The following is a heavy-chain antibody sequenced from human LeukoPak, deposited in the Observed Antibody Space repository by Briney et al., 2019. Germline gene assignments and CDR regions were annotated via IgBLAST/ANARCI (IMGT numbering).Heavy chain of an antibody. V-gene: IGHV4-39*07. CDR1: GGSISSSSYY. CDR2: IYYSGST. J-gene: IGHJ4*02. D-gene: IGHD6-6*01. CDR3: ARRDSSSSLVY. Sequence: SETLSLTCTVSGGSISSSSYYWGWIRRPPGKGLEWIGSIYYSGSTYYNPSLKSRVTISVDTSKNQFSLKLSSVTAADTAVYYCARRDSSSSLVYWGQGTLVTVSS.